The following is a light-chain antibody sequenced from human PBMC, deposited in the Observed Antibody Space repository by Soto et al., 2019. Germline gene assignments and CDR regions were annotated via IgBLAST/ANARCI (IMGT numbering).Light chain of an antibody. CDR1: QDITNY. J-gene: IGKJ4*01. Sequence: DIQMTQSPSSLSASVGDRVTITCQASQDITNYLNWYQQKPGKAPKLLIYEASSLETGVPSRFSGGGSGANFTFTISSLQPEDFATYYCQQYVNLPLTFGGGTKVDIK. CDR2: EAS. V-gene: IGKV1-33*01. CDR3: QQYVNLPLT.